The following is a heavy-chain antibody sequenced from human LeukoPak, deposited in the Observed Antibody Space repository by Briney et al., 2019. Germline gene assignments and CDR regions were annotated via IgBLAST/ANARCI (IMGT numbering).Heavy chain of an antibody. CDR3: ARAYSGSYYSYFQH. CDR1: GFIFNSYA. D-gene: IGHD1-26*01. V-gene: IGHV3-30*01. J-gene: IGHJ1*01. CDR2: MSFDGNYE. Sequence: GGSLRLSCAASGFIFNSYAMHWVRQAPGKGLEWVAVMSFDGNYEYYADSVKGRFTISRDNSKSTLFLQMNSLRFEDTAVYYCARAYSGSYYSYFQHWGQGTLVNVSS.